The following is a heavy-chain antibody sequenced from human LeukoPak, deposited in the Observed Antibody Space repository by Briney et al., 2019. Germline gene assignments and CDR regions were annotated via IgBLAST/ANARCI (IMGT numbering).Heavy chain of an antibody. CDR1: GFTFSNYA. D-gene: IGHD3-3*01. Sequence: PGGSLRLSCAAYGFTFSNYAMSWVRQAPGKGLEWVSAISDSGGDTYHADSVKGRFTISRDNSKNTLYVQMNSLRAEDTAVYYCANDRGFSYAFDIWGQGTMVSVSS. J-gene: IGHJ3*02. CDR3: ANDRGFSYAFDI. V-gene: IGHV3-23*01. CDR2: ISDSGGDT.